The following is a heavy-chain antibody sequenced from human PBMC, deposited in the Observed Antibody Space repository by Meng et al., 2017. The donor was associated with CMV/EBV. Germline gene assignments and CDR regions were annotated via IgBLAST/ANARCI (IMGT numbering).Heavy chain of an antibody. CDR3: ARRGSSGRPYYYYGMDV. V-gene: IGHV1-8*03. CDR1: GYTFTSYD. J-gene: IGHJ6*02. CDR2: MNPNSGNT. D-gene: IGHD6-19*01. Sequence: ASVKVSCKVSGYTFTSYDINWVRQATGQGLEWMGWMNPNSGNTGYAQKFQGRVTITRNTSISTAYMELSSLRSEDTAVYYFARRGSSGRPYYYYGMDVWGQGTAVTVSS.